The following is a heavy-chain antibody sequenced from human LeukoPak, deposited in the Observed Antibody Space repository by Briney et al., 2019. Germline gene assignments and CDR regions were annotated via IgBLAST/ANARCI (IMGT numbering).Heavy chain of an antibody. V-gene: IGHV3-23*01. CDR3: AKALGEAGGSGFPGY. D-gene: IGHD3-10*01. J-gene: IGHJ4*02. CDR2: ISGSGGDT. Sequence: PGGCLRLSCSASGFTFSTYSMTWVRQAPGKGLQWVSAISGSGGDTYYADSVKGRFTISRDNSKNTMYLQMNSLRVEDTAVYYCAKALGEAGGSGFPGYWGQGTLVTVSS. CDR1: GFTFSTYS.